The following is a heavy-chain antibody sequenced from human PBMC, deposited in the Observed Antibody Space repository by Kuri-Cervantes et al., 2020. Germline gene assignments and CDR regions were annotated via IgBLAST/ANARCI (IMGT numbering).Heavy chain of an antibody. Sequence: GESLKISCVASGFTFDDYAMHWVRQAPGKGLEWVSYISSSGSTIYYADSVKGRFTISRDNAKNSLYLQMNSLRAEDTAVYYCARWLQLFDYWGQGTLVTVSS. D-gene: IGHD5-24*01. CDR1: GFTFDDYA. J-gene: IGHJ4*02. CDR2: ISSSGSTI. V-gene: IGHV3-11*01. CDR3: ARWLQLFDY.